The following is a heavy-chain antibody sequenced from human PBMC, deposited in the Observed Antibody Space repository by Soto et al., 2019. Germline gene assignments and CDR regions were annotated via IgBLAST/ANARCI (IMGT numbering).Heavy chain of an antibody. CDR1: GYTFTSYG. D-gene: IGHD4-17*01. V-gene: IGHV1-18*01. CDR3: ARDVRSHDYGHYYYGMDV. Sequence: ASVKVSCKASGYTFTSYGISWVRQAPGQGLEWMGWISIYNGNTNYAQKLQGRVTMTTDTSTSTAYMELRSLRSDDTAVYYCARDVRSHDYGHYYYGMDVWGQGTTVTAP. CDR2: ISIYNGNT. J-gene: IGHJ6*02.